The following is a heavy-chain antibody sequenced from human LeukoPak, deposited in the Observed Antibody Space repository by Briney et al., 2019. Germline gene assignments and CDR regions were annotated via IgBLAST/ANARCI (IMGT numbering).Heavy chain of an antibody. Sequence: PGGSLRLSCAASGFTFSSYSMNWVRQAPGKGLEWVSYISSSSSTIYYADSVKGRFTISRDNAKNSLYLQMNSLRAEDTAVYYCARGQGATVPQAGKNWFDPWGQGTRVTVSS. J-gene: IGHJ5*02. D-gene: IGHD4/OR15-4a*01. CDR3: ARGQGATVPQAGKNWFDP. CDR2: ISSSSSTI. V-gene: IGHV3-48*01. CDR1: GFTFSSYS.